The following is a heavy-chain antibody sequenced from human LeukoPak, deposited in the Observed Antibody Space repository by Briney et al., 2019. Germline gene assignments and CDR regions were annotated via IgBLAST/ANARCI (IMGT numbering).Heavy chain of an antibody. J-gene: IGHJ5*02. V-gene: IGHV4-39*07. D-gene: IGHD3-22*01. CDR3: ARVNEVDDSSGAYWFDP. CDR1: GGSISSSSYY. CDR2: IYYSGST. Sequence: KTSETLSLTCTVSGGSISSSSYYWGWIRQPPGKGLEWIGSIYYSGSTYYNPSLKSRVTISVDTSKNQFSLKLSSVTAADTAVYYCARVNEVDDSSGAYWFDPWGQGTLVTVSS.